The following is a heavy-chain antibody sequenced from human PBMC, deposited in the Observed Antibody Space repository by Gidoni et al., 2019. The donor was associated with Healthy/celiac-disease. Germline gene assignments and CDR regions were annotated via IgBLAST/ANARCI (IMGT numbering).Heavy chain of an antibody. CDR3: ARVTGGYYDFWSGFYGMDV. V-gene: IGHV1-69*01. CDR2: IIPIFGTA. D-gene: IGHD3-3*01. J-gene: IGHJ6*02. CDR1: GGTFSSYA. Sequence: QVQLVQSGAEVKKPGSSVKVSCKASGGTFSSYAISWVRQAPGQGLEWMGGIIPIFGTANYAQKFQGRVTITADESTSTAYMELSSLRSADTAVYYCARVTGGYYDFWSGFYGMDVWGQGTTVTVSS.